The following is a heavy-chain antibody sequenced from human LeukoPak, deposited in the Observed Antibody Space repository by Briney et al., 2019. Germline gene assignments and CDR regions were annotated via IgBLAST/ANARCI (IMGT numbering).Heavy chain of an antibody. J-gene: IGHJ4*02. Sequence: GASVKVSCKASGGTFISYAISWVRQAPGQGLEWMGGIIPIFGTANYAQKFQGRVTITADESTSTAYMELSSLRSEDTAVYYCAISPPLYCSGGSCYDGGDYWGQGTLVTVSS. CDR3: AISPPLYCSGGSCYDGGDY. V-gene: IGHV1-69*13. D-gene: IGHD2-15*01. CDR2: IIPIFGTA. CDR1: GGTFISYA.